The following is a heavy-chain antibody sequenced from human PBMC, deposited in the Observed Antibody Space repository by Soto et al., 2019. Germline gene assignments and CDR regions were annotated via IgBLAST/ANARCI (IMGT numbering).Heavy chain of an antibody. J-gene: IGHJ3*02. CDR1: GFTVISNY. Sequence: SGGSLRLSCAASGFTVISNYMSWVRQAPGKGLEWVSVIYSGGSTYYADSVKGRFTISRDNSKNTLYLQMNSLRAEDTAVYYCARFRPHDAFDIWGQGTMVTVSS. V-gene: IGHV3-66*01. CDR2: IYSGGST. CDR3: ARFRPHDAFDI.